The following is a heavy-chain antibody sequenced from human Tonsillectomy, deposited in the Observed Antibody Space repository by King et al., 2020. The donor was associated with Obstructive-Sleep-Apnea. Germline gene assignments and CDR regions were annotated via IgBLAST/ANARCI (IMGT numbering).Heavy chain of an antibody. J-gene: IGHJ4*02. V-gene: IGHV1-18*01. D-gene: IGHD6-19*01. CDR1: GYTFTSYG. CDR2: ISAHNGNT. Sequence: QLVQSGAEVKKPGASVKVSCKASGYTFTSYGITWVRQAAGQGLEWMGWISAHNGNTDYAQKLQGRVTMTTDTSTSTAYMDLRSLRSDDTAVYYCARFGSSGWWFEYWGQGTLVTVSS. CDR3: ARFGSSGWWFEY.